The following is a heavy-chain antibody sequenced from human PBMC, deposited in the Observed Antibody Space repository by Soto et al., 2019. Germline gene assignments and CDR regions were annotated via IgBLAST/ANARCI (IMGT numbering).Heavy chain of an antibody. J-gene: IGHJ6*02. CDR3: ARDIVVVPAAIRGNPRDV. CDR1: GGTFSSYA. CDR2: IIPIFGTA. Sequence: SVKVSCKASGGTFSSYAISWVRQAPGQGLEWMGGIIPIFGTANYAQKFQGRVTITADKSTSTAYMELSSLRSEDTAVYYCARDIVVVPAAIRGNPRDVWGQGTTVTVSS. V-gene: IGHV1-69*06. D-gene: IGHD2-2*02.